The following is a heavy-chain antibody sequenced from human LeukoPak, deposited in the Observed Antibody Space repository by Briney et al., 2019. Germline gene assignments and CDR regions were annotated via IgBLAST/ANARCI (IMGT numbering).Heavy chain of an antibody. CDR2: ISDNGGGR. CDR3: ARTSTYYDFWSGYSKDAGMDV. Sequence: GGSLRLSCGASGFIFRNYAMSWVRQAPGEGLEWVSGISDNGGGRYYADSVKGRFTISRGNSKNTLYLQMNSLRAEDTAVYYCARTSTYYDFWSGYSKDAGMDVWGQGTTVTVSS. CDR1: GFIFRNYA. V-gene: IGHV3-23*01. J-gene: IGHJ6*02. D-gene: IGHD3-3*01.